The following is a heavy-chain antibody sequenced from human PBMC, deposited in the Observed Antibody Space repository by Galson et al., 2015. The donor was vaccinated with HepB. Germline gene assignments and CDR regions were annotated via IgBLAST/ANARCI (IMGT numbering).Heavy chain of an antibody. CDR1: GGSISSYY. CDR3: ARGHRIAAAEIPGYYYYMDV. V-gene: IGHV4-59*01. D-gene: IGHD6-13*01. Sequence: LSLTCTVSGGSISSYYWSWIRQPPGKGLEWIGYIYYSGSTNYNPSLKSRVTISVDTSKNQFSLKLSSVTAADTAVYYCARGHRIAAAEIPGYYYYMDVWGKGTTVTVSS. CDR2: IYYSGST. J-gene: IGHJ6*03.